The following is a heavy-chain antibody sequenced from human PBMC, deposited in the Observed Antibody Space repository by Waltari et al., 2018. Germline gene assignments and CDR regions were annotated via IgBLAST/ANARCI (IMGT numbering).Heavy chain of an antibody. V-gene: IGHV4-61*02. CDR3: ARGNIVVAKEYYFDY. CDR1: GGSISSGSYY. CDR2: SYTSGST. J-gene: IGHJ4*02. Sequence: QVQLQESGPGLVKPSQTLSLTCTVSGGSISSGSYYWSWIRQPAGKGLEWIGRSYTSGSTNYNPSLKSLGTISVDTSKNQFSRKLSSVTAADTAVYYCARGNIVVAKEYYFDYWGQGTLVTVSS. D-gene: IGHD3-22*01.